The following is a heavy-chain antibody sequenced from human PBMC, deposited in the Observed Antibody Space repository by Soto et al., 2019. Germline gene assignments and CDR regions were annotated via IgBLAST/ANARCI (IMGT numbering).Heavy chain of an antibody. D-gene: IGHD1-1*01. J-gene: IGHJ5*02. Sequence: SETLSLTCTVSGGSVSSGSYYWSWIRQPPGKGLEWIGYIYYSGSTNYNPSLKSRVTISVDTSKNQFSLKLSSVTAADTAVYYCATELAPRWFDPWGQGTLVTVSS. CDR2: IYYSGST. CDR3: ATELAPRWFDP. CDR1: GGSVSSGSYY. V-gene: IGHV4-61*01.